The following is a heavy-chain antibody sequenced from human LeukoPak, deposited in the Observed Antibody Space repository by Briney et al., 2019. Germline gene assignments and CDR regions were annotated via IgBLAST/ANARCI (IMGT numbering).Heavy chain of an antibody. CDR3: ARSAMRIYLDPKTDY. V-gene: IGHV3-23*01. J-gene: IGHJ4*02. Sequence: PGRSLTPSWTPSAPSFSTYTTTWVRPPAREWLGWVSGISAGGGATYYADSVKGRFPTSRDNSKNTLFLQMNSLRVEDTAAYYCARSAMRIYLDPKTDYWGEGTPVTVAS. D-gene: IGHD3-9*01. CDR2: ISAGGGAT. CDR1: APSFSTYT.